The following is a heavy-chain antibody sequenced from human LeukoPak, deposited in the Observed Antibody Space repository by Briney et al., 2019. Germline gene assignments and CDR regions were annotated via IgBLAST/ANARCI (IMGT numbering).Heavy chain of an antibody. Sequence: SETLSLTCTVSDDSMISYYWSWIRQPPGKGLEWIGYIYYSGSTNYNPSLKSRVTISVDTSKNQFSLKLSSVTAADTAVYYCARGERWLQFPFDYWGQGTLVTVSS. CDR3: ARGERWLQFPFDY. V-gene: IGHV4-59*01. D-gene: IGHD5-24*01. CDR2: IYYSGST. CDR1: DDSMISYY. J-gene: IGHJ4*02.